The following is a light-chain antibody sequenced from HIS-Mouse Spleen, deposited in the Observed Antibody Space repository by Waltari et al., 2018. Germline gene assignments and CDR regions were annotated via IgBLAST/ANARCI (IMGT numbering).Light chain of an antibody. CDR2: DVS. V-gene: IGLV2-14*03. J-gene: IGLJ2*01. Sequence: QSALTQPASVSGSPGQSITISCTGTSRDVGGYNYFSWYQQHPGKAPKLMIYDVSNRPSGVSNRFSGSKSGNTASLTISGLQAEDEADYYCSSYTSSSTPVVFGGGTKLTVL. CDR3: SSYTSSSTPVV. CDR1: SRDVGGYNY.